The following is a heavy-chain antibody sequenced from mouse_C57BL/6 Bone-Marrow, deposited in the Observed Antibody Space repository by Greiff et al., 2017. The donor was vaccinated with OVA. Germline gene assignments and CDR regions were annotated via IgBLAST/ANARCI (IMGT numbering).Heavy chain of an antibody. D-gene: IGHD2-3*01. Sequence: EVKLVESGEGLVKPGGSLKLSCAASGFTFSSYAMSWVRQTPEKRLEWVAYISSGGDYIYYADTVKGRFTISRDNARNTLYLQMSSLKSEDTAMYYCTRDGYYLWYVDVWGTGTTVTVSS. J-gene: IGHJ1*03. CDR3: TRDGYYLWYVDV. V-gene: IGHV5-9-1*02. CDR2: ISSGGDYI. CDR1: GFTFSSYA.